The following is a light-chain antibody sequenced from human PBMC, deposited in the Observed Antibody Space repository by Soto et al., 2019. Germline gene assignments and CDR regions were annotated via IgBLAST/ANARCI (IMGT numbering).Light chain of an antibody. CDR3: CSYAGSSTYV. CDR2: EVS. CDR1: NSDVGTYHL. Sequence: QSVLTQPASVSGSPGQSITISCTGNNSDVGTYHLVSWYQQHPGKAPKLMIYEVSKRPSGVSNRFSGSKSGNTASLTISGLQAEDEADYYCCSYAGSSTYVFGTGTKLTVL. V-gene: IGLV2-23*02. J-gene: IGLJ1*01.